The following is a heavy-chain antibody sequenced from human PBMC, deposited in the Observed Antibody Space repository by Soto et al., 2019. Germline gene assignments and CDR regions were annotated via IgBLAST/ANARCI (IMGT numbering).Heavy chain of an antibody. V-gene: IGHV3-30-3*01. D-gene: IGHD6-13*01. J-gene: IGHJ6*02. Sequence: VGSLRLSCAASGFTFSSYAMHWVRQAPGKGLEWVAVISYDGSNKYYADSVKGRFTISRDNSKNTLYLQMKSLRAEDTAVYYCARDLQQQLAPYYYYYGMDVWGQGTTVTVSS. CDR1: GFTFSSYA. CDR2: ISYDGSNK. CDR3: ARDLQQQLAPYYYYYGMDV.